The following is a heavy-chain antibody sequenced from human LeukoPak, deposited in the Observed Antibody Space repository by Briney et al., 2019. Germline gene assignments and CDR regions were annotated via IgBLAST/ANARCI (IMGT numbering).Heavy chain of an antibody. CDR1: GFTFSSYE. V-gene: IGHV3-48*03. J-gene: IGHJ6*02. CDR2: ISSSGSTI. CDR3: ASHCSGGSCYSGDYYYYGMDV. D-gene: IGHD2-15*01. Sequence: GGSLRLSCAASGFTFSSYEMNWVRQAPGKGLEWVSYISSSGSTIYYADSVKGRFTISRDNAKNSPYLQMNSLRAEDTAVYYCASHCSGGSCYSGDYYYYGMDVWGQGTTVTVSS.